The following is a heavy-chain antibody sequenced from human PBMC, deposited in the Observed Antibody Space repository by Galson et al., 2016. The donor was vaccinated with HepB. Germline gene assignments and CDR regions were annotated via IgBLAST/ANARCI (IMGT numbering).Heavy chain of an antibody. J-gene: IGHJ6*02. CDR1: GLTFRRYA. D-gene: IGHD5-24*01. Sequence: SLRLSCAVSGLTFRRYAMTWVRQAPGKGLEWVSSITGSGDSAYYANSVKDRFTISRDNFKNTLYLQVNTLKAEDTALYYCATGGLASDGPFYYGLDVWGQGTTVTVSS. CDR3: ATGGLASDGPFYYGLDV. V-gene: IGHV3-23*01. CDR2: ITGSGDSA.